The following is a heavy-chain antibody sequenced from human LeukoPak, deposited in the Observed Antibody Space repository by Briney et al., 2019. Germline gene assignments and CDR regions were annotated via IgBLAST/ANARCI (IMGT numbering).Heavy chain of an antibody. V-gene: IGHV4-30-4*01. J-gene: IGHJ5*02. Sequence: SQTLSLTCTVSGGSISSGDYYWSWIRQPPGEGLEWIGYIYYSGSTYYNPSLKSRVTISVDTSKNQFSLKLSSVTAADTAVYYCARVPRGNWFDPWGQGTLVTVSS. CDR1: GGSISSGDYY. CDR2: IYYSGST. CDR3: ARVPRGNWFDP.